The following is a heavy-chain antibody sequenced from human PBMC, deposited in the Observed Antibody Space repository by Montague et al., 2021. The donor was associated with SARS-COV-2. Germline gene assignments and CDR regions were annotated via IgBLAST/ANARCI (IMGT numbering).Heavy chain of an antibody. J-gene: IGHJ4*02. CDR2: IDWDEDH. CDR1: GFSLNTSGMC. Sequence: PALVKPTQTLTLTCTFSGFSLNTSGMCVSWIRQPPGKALEWLALIDWDEDHYYSPSLKTRLTISKDTSKNQVVLTMTNMDPIDTATYYCARSSGDYRDNYFDYWGQGTLVTVSS. V-gene: IGHV2-70*01. CDR3: ARSSGDYRDNYFDY. D-gene: IGHD4-17*01.